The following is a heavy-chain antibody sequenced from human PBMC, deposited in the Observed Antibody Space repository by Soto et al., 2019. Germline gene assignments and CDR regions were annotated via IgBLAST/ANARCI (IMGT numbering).Heavy chain of an antibody. CDR1: GFTFSSYW. V-gene: IGHV3-7*05. J-gene: IGHJ6*02. Sequence: EVQLVESGGGLVQPGGSLRLSCAASGFTFSSYWMSWVRQAPGKGLEWVANIKQDGSEKYYVDSVKGRFTISRDNAKNSLYLQMNSLRAEDTAVYYCARDSTVPPAMPYYYYGMDVWGQGTTVTVSS. CDR3: ARDSTVPPAMPYYYYGMDV. CDR2: IKQDGSEK. D-gene: IGHD2-2*01.